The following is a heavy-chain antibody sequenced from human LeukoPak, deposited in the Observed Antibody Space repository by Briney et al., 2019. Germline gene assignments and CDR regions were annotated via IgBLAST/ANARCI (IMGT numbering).Heavy chain of an antibody. V-gene: IGHV3-30*02. CDR1: GFTFSSYG. Sequence: PGGSLRLSCAASGFTFSSYGMHWVRQAPGKGLEWVAFIRYDGSNKYYADSVKGRFTISRDNSKNTLYLQMNSLRAEDTAVYYCAKSHSRKGYCSGGSCLATTNWFDPWGQGTLVTLSS. D-gene: IGHD2-15*01. J-gene: IGHJ5*02. CDR3: AKSHSRKGYCSGGSCLATTNWFDP. CDR2: IRYDGSNK.